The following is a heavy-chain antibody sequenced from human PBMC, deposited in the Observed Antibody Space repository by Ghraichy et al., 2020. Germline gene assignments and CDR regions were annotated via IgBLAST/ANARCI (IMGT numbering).Heavy chain of an antibody. CDR1: GGSISSSSYY. CDR3: ARNWYYDVLTGYPHWFDP. V-gene: IGHV4-39*01. Sequence: SETLSLTCTVSGGSISSSSYYWGWIRQPPGKGLEWIGSIYYSGSTYYNPSLKSRVTISVDTSKNQFSLNLSSVTAADTAVYYCARNWYYDVLTGYPHWFDPWGQGTLVTVSS. D-gene: IGHD3-9*01. CDR2: IYYSGST. J-gene: IGHJ5*02.